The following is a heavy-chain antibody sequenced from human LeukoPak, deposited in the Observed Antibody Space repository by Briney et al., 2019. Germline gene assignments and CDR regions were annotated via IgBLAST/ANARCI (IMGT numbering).Heavy chain of an antibody. V-gene: IGHV3-23*01. D-gene: IGHD6-13*01. CDR1: GFTFSSYA. CDR3: AKLGLAAAGRPIDY. J-gene: IGHJ4*02. CDR2: ISGSGGST. Sequence: TGGSLRLSCEASGFTFSSYAMSWVRQAPGKGLQWVSAISGSGGSTFYADSVRGRFTISRGNSKNMLYLQMNSLRAEDTAVYYCAKLGLAAAGRPIDYWGQGTLVTVSS.